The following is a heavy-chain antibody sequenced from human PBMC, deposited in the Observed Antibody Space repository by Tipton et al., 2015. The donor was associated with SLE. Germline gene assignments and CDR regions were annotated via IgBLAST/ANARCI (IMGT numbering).Heavy chain of an antibody. CDR1: GGSFSGYY. V-gene: IGHV4-34*01. D-gene: IGHD1-1*01. J-gene: IGHJ4*02. CDR2: INHSGST. CDR3: AREDRGTGTLF. Sequence: TLSLTCTVYGGSFSGYYWSWIRQPPGKGLEWIGEINHSGSTNYNPSLKSRVTISVDTSKNQFSLKLSSVTAAATAVYYCAREDRGTGTLFWGQGTLVTVPS.